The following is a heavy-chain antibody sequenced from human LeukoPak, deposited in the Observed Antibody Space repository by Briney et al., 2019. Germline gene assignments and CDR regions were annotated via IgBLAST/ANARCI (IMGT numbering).Heavy chain of an antibody. CDR3: ARDGGNSRSFDY. D-gene: IGHD4-23*01. CDR2: IWYGGSNK. J-gene: IGHJ4*02. CDR1: GFTFSSYG. Sequence: GGSLRLSCAASGFTFSSYGMHWVRQAPGKGLEWVAVIWYGGSNKYYADSVKGRFTISRDNSKNTLYLQMNSLRAEDTAVYYCARDGGNSRSFDYWGQGTLVTVSS. V-gene: IGHV3-30*02.